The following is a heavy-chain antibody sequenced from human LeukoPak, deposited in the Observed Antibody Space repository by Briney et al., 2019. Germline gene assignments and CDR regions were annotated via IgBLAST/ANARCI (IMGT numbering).Heavy chain of an antibody. V-gene: IGHV1-18*01. CDR1: GYTFTSYG. CDR3: ARDRPVYCSSTSCYAAPEY. CDR2: ISAYNGNT. J-gene: IGHJ4*02. Sequence: GASVKVSCKASGYTFTSYGISWVRQAPGQGLEWMGWISAYNGNTNYAQKLQGRVTMTTDTFTSTAYMELRSLRSDDTAVYYCARDRPVYCSSTSCYAAPEYWGQGTLVTVSS. D-gene: IGHD2-2*01.